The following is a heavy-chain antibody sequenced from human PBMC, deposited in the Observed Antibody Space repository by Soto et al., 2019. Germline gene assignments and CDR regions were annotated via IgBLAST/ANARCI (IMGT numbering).Heavy chain of an antibody. CDR3: ARGAGYGDYLFDY. V-gene: IGHV1-3*01. J-gene: IGHJ4*02. D-gene: IGHD4-17*01. CDR1: GYTFTSYA. Sequence: ASVKVSCKASGYTFTSYAMHWVRQAPGQRLEWMGWINAGNGNTKYSQKFQGRVTITRDTSASTAYMELSSLRSEDTAVYYCARGAGYGDYLFDYWGQGTLVTVLL. CDR2: INAGNGNT.